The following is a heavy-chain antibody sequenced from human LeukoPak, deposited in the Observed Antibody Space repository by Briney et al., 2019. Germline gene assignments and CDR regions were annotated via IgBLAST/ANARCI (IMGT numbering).Heavy chain of an antibody. J-gene: IGHJ4*02. V-gene: IGHV3-30*18. CDR2: ISYDGSNK. CDR1: GFTFSSYG. CDR3: AKAGIAVAPDY. Sequence: PGGSLRLSCAASGFTFSSYGMHWVRQAPGKGLEWVAVISYDGSNKYYADSVKGRFTISRDNPKNTLYLQMNSLRAEDTAVYYCAKAGIAVAPDYWGQGTLVTVSS. D-gene: IGHD6-19*01.